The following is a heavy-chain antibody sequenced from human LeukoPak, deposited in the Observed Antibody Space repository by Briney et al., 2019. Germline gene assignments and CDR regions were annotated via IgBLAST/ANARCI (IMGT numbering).Heavy chain of an antibody. CDR3: ARDSGGDAYNDYFDS. V-gene: IGHV3-64*01. J-gene: IGHJ4*02. CDR2: INYNGDRT. CDR1: GFSFNTYA. D-gene: IGHD5-24*01. Sequence: GGSLRLSCAASGFSFNTYAMHWVRQAPGKGLEYVSAINYNGDRTYYANSMKGRFIISRDNSRKTLLLQMGSLRAEDTAVYYCARDSGGDAYNDYFDSWGQGTLVTVSS.